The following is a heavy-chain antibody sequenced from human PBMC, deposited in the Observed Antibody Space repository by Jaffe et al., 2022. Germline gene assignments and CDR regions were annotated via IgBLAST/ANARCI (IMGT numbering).Heavy chain of an antibody. D-gene: IGHD3-10*01. CDR1: GFTFREHA. CDR3: TRDPAYGTLVRGAPKFDP. Sequence: EVQLVESGGGLVQPGRSLRLSCSGSGFTFREHAMMWVRQGPGKGLEWLAFISSKDFGTTTEYAASVRGRFTISRDDSKSIVYLQMSSLKNEDTGVYFCTRDPAYGTLVRGAPKFDPWGQGTLVTVSS. CDR2: ISSKDFGTTT. J-gene: IGHJ5*02. V-gene: IGHV3-49*04.